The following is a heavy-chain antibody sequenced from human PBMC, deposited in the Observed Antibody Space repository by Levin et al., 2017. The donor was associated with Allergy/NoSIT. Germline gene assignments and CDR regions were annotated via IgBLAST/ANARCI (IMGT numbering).Heavy chain of an antibody. CDR2: IYWNDYK. CDR1: GFSLNPSGVG. Sequence: SGPTLVKPTQTLTLTCTFSGFSLNPSGVGVGWIRQPPGEALEWLALIYWNDYKRYSPSLMSRLTITKDTSKNQVVLTMTNMDPVDTATYYCAHRRLRSGYDPYDSWGQGALVTVSS. V-gene: IGHV2-5*01. J-gene: IGHJ4*02. D-gene: IGHD5-12*01. CDR3: AHRRLRSGYDPYDS.